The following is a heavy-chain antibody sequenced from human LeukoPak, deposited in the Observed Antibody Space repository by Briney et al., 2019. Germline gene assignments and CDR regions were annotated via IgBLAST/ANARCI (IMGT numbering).Heavy chain of an antibody. Sequence: ASVKVSCKASGYTFTGYYMHWVRQAPGQGLEWMGRINPNSGGTNYAQKFQGRVTMTRDTSISTAYMELSRLRSDNTAAYYCARVGMVRGVIDYWGQGTLVTVSS. V-gene: IGHV1-2*06. CDR3: ARVGMVRGVIDY. CDR2: INPNSGGT. D-gene: IGHD3-10*01. J-gene: IGHJ4*02. CDR1: GYTFTGYY.